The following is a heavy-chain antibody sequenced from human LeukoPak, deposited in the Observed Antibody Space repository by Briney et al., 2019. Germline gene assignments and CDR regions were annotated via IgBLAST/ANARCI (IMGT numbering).Heavy chain of an antibody. CDR3: ARAITSGSSAMDV. CDR2: IYYSGNS. V-gene: IGHV4-59*01. Sequence: SETLSLTCTVSGGSISRYYWSWLRQTPGKGLEWIAYIYYSGNSNYNPSLKSRVTLSIDTSKNQFSLRVKSVTTADTAIYYCARAITSGSSAMDVWGKGTTVTDSS. J-gene: IGHJ6*03. D-gene: IGHD5-24*01. CDR1: GGSISRYY.